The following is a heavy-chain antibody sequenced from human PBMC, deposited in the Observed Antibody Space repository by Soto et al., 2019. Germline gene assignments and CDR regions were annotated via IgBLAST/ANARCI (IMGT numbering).Heavy chain of an antibody. CDR2: IIPILGIA. V-gene: IGHV1-69*04. Sequence: QVQLVQSGAEVKKPGSSVKVSCKASGGTFSSYPISWERQAPGQGLEWMGRIIPILGIANYAQKFQGRVTITADKSTSKAYMELSSLRSEDTAVYYCARERGQLVDYWGQGTLVTVSS. CDR1: GGTFSSYP. J-gene: IGHJ4*02. CDR3: ARERGQLVDY. D-gene: IGHD6-6*01.